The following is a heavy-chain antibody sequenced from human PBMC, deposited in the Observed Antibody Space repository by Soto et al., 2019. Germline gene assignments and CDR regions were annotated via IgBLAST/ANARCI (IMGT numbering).Heavy chain of an antibody. Sequence: LRLSCAASGFTFSSYWMHWVRQAPGKGLVWVSRINSDGSSTSYADSVKGRFTISRDNAKNTLYLQMNSLRAEDTAVYYCSARYCSSTSCYVYWFDPWGQGTLVTVSS. V-gene: IGHV3-74*01. CDR3: SARYCSSTSCYVYWFDP. J-gene: IGHJ5*02. CDR2: INSDGSST. CDR1: GFTFSSYW. D-gene: IGHD2-2*01.